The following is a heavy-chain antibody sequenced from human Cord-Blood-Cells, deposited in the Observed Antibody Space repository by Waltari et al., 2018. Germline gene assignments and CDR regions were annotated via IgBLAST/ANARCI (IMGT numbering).Heavy chain of an antibody. D-gene: IGHD2-21*02. V-gene: IGHV4-34*01. Sequence: QVQLQQWGAGLLKPSETLSLTCAVYGGSFSGYYCCWIRQPPGKGLELIGEINHSGSTNYNPSLKSRVTISVDTSKNQFSLKLSSVTAADTAVYYCARQVEVTATFDYWGQGTLVTVSS. CDR3: ARQVEVTATFDY. CDR2: INHSGST. J-gene: IGHJ4*02. CDR1: GGSFSGYY.